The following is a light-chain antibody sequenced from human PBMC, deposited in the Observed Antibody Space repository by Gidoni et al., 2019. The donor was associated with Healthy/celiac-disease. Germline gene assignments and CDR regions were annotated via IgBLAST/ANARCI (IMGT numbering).Light chain of an antibody. CDR1: KLGDNY. J-gene: IGLJ1*01. CDR3: QAWDSSTPI. CDR2: QDS. V-gene: IGLV3-1*01. Sequence: SYELTQPPSVSVSPGQTASITCSGDKLGDNYACWYQQKPGQSPVLVIYQDSKRPSGIPERFSGSNSGNTATLTISGTQAMDEADYYCQAWDSSTPIFRTGTKVTVL.